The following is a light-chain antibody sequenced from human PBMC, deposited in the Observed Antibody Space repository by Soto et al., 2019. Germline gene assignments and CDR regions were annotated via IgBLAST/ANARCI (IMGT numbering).Light chain of an antibody. V-gene: IGLV2-14*01. Sequence: QSALTQPASVSGSPGQSITISCTGTNSDIGGYDSVSWYQQHPGKAPKLLIYEVSNRPAGASNRFSGSKSGNTASLTISGLQAEDEADYFCSSYTTSSLLFGGGTQLTVL. CDR1: NSDIGGYDS. CDR2: EVS. CDR3: SSYTTSSLL. J-gene: IGLJ2*01.